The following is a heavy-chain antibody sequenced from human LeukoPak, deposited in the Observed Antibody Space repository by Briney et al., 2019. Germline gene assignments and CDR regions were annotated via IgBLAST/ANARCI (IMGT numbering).Heavy chain of an antibody. CDR2: INPNSGGT. J-gene: IGHJ4*02. Sequence: ASVKVSCKASGYTFTGYYMHWVRQAPGQGLEWMGRINPNSGGTNYAQKFQGRVTMTRDTSISTAYMELSRLRSDDTAVYYCARGPFWSGYYKAGGNFDYWGQGTLVTVSS. D-gene: IGHD3-3*01. CDR1: GYTFTGYY. V-gene: IGHV1-2*06. CDR3: ARGPFWSGYYKAGGNFDY.